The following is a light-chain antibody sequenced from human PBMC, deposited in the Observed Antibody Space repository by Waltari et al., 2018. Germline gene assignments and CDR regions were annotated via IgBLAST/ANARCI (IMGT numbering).Light chain of an antibody. CDR2: GAS. CDR3: QHYVRLPAT. CDR1: QSVRGS. V-gene: IGKV3-20*01. J-gene: IGKJ1*01. Sequence: EIVLTQSPGTLSSSRGARPTLSCRASQSVRGSLAWYQQKAGQAPRLLIYGASTRATGIPDRFSGGGSGTDFSLTISRLEPEDFAVYYCQHYVRLPATFGQGTKVEI.